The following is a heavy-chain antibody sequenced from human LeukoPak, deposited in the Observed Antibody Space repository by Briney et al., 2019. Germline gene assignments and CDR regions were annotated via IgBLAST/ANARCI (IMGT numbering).Heavy chain of an antibody. J-gene: IGHJ4*02. CDR1: GYTFTGYY. V-gene: IGHV1-2*02. D-gene: IGHD3-9*01. Sequence: ASVKVSCKASGYTFTGYYMHWVRQAPGQGLEWMGWINPNSGGTNYALKFQGRVTMTRDTSISTAYMELSRLRSDDTAVYYCARDLVDYYFDYWGQGTLVTVSS. CDR3: ARDLVDYYFDY. CDR2: INPNSGGT.